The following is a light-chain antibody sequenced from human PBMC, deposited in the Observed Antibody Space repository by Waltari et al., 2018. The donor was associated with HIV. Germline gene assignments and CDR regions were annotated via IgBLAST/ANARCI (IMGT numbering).Light chain of an antibody. Sequence: QSALTQPASVSGSPGQSNTISCGGTSHDIGSFNFVSWYQHRPGKHPNLLIYDVTNRPAGICSRFAGTEAGNTASLTISELQVEDEADYYCSSDTSVAKVLFGGGTTLSVL. CDR3: SSDTSVAKVL. CDR2: DVT. CDR1: SHDIGSFNF. V-gene: IGLV2-14*03. J-gene: IGLJ2*01.